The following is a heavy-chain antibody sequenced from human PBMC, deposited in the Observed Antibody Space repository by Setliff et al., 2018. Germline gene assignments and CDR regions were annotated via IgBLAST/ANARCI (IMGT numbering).Heavy chain of an antibody. D-gene: IGHD3-10*01. CDR3: ARVESMVRGKNILRHLDY. CDR2: YSPYNGKT. J-gene: IGHJ4*02. CDR1: GSTFTDSI. Sequence: GASVKVSCKASGSTFTDSIVNWVRQAPGQGLEWVGWYSPYNGKTYSAQKFQGRVTLSTDTSTTTAYMELRSLTTDDTAIYYCARVESMVRGKNILRHLDYWGQGTQVTASS. V-gene: IGHV1-18*01.